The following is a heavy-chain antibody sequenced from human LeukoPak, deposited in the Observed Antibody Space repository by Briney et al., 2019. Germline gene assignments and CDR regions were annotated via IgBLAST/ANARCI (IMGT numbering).Heavy chain of an antibody. CDR1: GGSISSSSYY. Sequence: PSESLSLTCTVSGGSISSSSYYWGWIRQPPGKGLEWIGSIYHSGSTNYNPSLKSRVTISVDTSKNQFSLKLSSVTAADTAVYYCARVTLRYYGSGTYLDYLDVWGKGTTVTVSS. D-gene: IGHD3-10*01. J-gene: IGHJ6*03. V-gene: IGHV4-39*07. CDR3: ARVTLRYYGSGTYLDYLDV. CDR2: IYHSGST.